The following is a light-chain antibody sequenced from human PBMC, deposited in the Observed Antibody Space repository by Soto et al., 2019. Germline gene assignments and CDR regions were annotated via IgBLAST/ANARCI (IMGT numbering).Light chain of an antibody. V-gene: IGLV3-25*03. CDR1: ALPKQY. CDR2: KDS. J-gene: IGLJ3*02. Sequence: SYELTQPPSVSVSPGQTARITCSGDALPKQYAYWYQQKPGQAPVLVIYKDSERPSGIPGRFSGSSSGTTVTLTISGVQAEGEADYYCQSADSSGTGVFGGGTKLTVL. CDR3: QSADSSGTGV.